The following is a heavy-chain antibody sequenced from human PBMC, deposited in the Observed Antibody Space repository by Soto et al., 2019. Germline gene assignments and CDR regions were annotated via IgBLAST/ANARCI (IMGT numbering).Heavy chain of an antibody. CDR3: ARGTTMVRGVNPFDY. D-gene: IGHD3-10*01. J-gene: IGHJ4*02. CDR1: GGTFSSYT. CDR2: IIPILGIA. Sequence: QVQLVQSGAEVKKPGSSVKVSCKASGGTFSSYTISWVRQAPGQGLEWMGRIIPILGIANYAQKFQGRVTITADKSTSTAYMELSSLRSEEMPVYYCARGTTMVRGVNPFDYWGQGTLVTVSS. V-gene: IGHV1-69*02.